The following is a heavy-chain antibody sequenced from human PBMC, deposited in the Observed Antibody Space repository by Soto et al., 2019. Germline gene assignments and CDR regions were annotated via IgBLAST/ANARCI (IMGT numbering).Heavy chain of an antibody. CDR3: AKETKPLLGVGASSFDS. Sequence: PSETLSLTCTVSGGSISSYYWSWIRQPPGKGLEWIGYIYYSGSTNYNPSLKSRVTISVDTSKNQLSLKLSSVTAEDTAVYYCAKETKPLLGVGASSFDSWGPGILVTAPQ. CDR2: IYYSGST. CDR1: GGSISSYY. V-gene: IGHV4-59*12. D-gene: IGHD3-10*01. J-gene: IGHJ4*02.